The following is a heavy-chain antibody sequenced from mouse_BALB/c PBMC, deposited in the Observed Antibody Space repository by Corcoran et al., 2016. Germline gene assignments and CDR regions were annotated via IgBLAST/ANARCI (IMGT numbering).Heavy chain of an antibody. Sequence: IQLVQSGPELVKPGASVKISCKASGYSFTGYYMHWVKQSHVKSLEWIGRINPYNGATSYNQNFKDKASLTVDKSSSTAYMELHSLTSEDSAVYYCARGALLRYFDYWGQGTTLTVSS. CDR3: ARGALLRYFDY. V-gene: IGHV1-31*01. CDR1: GYSFTGYY. CDR2: INPYNGAT. D-gene: IGHD1-1*01. J-gene: IGHJ2*01.